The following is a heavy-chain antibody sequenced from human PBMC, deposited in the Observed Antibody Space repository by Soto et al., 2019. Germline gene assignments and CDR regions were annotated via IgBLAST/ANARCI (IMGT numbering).Heavy chain of an antibody. CDR1: GGTFSGYA. D-gene: IGHD2-15*01. Sequence: GAPVKVSCKASGGTFSGYAISWVRQSPGQGLEWMGGIIPIFGTANYAQKFQGRVTITADESTSTAYMELSSLRSEDTAVYYCARVGESIGYCSGGSCSDNWFDPWGQGTRVTVSS. CDR3: ARVGESIGYCSGGSCSDNWFDP. V-gene: IGHV1-69*13. CDR2: IIPIFGTA. J-gene: IGHJ5*02.